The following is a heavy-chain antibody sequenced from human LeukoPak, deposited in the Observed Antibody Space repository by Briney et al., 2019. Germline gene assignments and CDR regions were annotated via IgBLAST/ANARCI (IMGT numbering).Heavy chain of an antibody. CDR1: GFTFSSYS. Sequence: PGGSLRLSCAASGFTFSSYSMNWVRQAPGKGLEWVSSISSSSNYIYYADSVKGRFTISRDNAKNSLYLQMNSPRAEDTAVYYCARSGGYNDRGLNWFDPWGQGTLVTVSS. CDR3: ARSGGYNDRGLNWFDP. J-gene: IGHJ5*02. V-gene: IGHV3-21*01. D-gene: IGHD5-24*01. CDR2: ISSSSNYI.